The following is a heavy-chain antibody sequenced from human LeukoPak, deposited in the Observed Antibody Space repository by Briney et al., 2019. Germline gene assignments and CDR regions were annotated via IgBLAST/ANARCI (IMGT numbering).Heavy chain of an antibody. J-gene: IGHJ6*02. Sequence: GGSLRLSCAASGFTFSSYDMHWVRQATGKGLEWVSAIGTAGDTYYPGSVKGRFTISRENAKNSLYLQMNSLRAGDTAVHYCARAYSSGWYYSVRYYYYGMDVWGQGTTVTVSS. CDR2: IGTAGDT. V-gene: IGHV3-13*01. CDR1: GFTFSSYD. D-gene: IGHD6-19*01. CDR3: ARAYSSGWYYSVRYYYYGMDV.